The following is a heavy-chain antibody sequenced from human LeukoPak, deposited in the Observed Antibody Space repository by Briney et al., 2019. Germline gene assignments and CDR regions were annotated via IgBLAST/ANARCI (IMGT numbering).Heavy chain of an antibody. CDR2: IFTDGSTT. D-gene: IGHD2-21*02. Sequence: PGGSLRLSCAASGFTFDTYTMTWVRQAPGKGLVWVSRIFTDGSTTSYADSVKGRFTISRDNAKNTLYLEMKSLRVEDTAVYYCARELPREVTLDSWGQGTLVTVSP. V-gene: IGHV3-74*01. CDR1: GFTFDTYT. J-gene: IGHJ5*01. CDR3: ARELPREVTLDS.